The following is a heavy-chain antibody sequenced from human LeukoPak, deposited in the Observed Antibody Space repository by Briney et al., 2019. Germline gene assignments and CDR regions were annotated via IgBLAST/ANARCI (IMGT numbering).Heavy chain of an antibody. D-gene: IGHD6-13*01. CDR1: GFTFSSYA. CDR2: ISGSGGST. CDR3: AKRVCSWYCTHNYYFDY. Sequence: GGSLRPSCAASGFTFSSYAMSWVRQAPGKGLEWVSAISGSGGSTYYADSVKGRFTISRDNSKNTLYLQMNSLRAEDTAVYYCAKRVCSWYCTHNYYFDYWGQGTLVTVSS. J-gene: IGHJ4*02. V-gene: IGHV3-23*01.